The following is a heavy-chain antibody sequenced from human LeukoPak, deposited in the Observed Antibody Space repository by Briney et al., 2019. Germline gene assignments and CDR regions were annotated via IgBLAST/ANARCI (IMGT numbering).Heavy chain of an antibody. Sequence: PSETLSLTCTVSSGSISSSSYYWGGIRQPPGKGLEWIGSIYYSGSTYYDPSLKSRVTISVDTSKNQFSLKLSSVTAADTAVYYCARLTIYASGEDFWGQGTLVTVSS. CDR2: IYYSGST. CDR1: SGSISSSSYY. CDR3: ARLTIYASGEDF. D-gene: IGHD2/OR15-2a*01. V-gene: IGHV4-39*01. J-gene: IGHJ4*02.